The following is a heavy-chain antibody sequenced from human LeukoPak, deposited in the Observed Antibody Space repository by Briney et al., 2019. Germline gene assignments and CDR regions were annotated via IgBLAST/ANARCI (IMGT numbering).Heavy chain of an antibody. V-gene: IGHV5-51*01. CDR2: INPDDSET. D-gene: IGHD2-2*01. J-gene: IGHJ4*02. CDR1: GYKFTNYW. Sequence: GESLRISCQAPGYKFTNYWIGWVRQMSGKGLEWMGIINPDDSETTYSPSFQGQVTISVDKSVSTAYLQWTSLKASDTAMYYCARLVVPAAISYWGQGTLVNVFS. CDR3: ARLVVPAAISY.